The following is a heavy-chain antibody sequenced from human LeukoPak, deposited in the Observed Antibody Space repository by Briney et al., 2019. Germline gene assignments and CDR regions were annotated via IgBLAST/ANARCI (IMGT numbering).Heavy chain of an antibody. V-gene: IGHV1-2*02. CDR2: INTNSGGT. CDR3: ARGTRRFLEWVIDY. J-gene: IGHJ4*02. CDR1: GYTFTGYY. D-gene: IGHD3-3*01. Sequence: VASVKVSCKHSGYTFTGYYMHWVRQAPGQGLEWMGWINTNSGGTNYAQKFQGRVTMTRDTSISTAYMELSRLRSDDTAVYYCARGTRRFLEWVIDYWGQGTLVTVSS.